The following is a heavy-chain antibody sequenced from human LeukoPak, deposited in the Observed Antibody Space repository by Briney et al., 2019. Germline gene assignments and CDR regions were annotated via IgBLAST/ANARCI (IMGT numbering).Heavy chain of an antibody. CDR3: AGGSGYAFEY. CDR1: GGSISSYY. D-gene: IGHD5-12*01. CDR2: IYGSGNT. Sequence: SETLSLTCTVSGGSISSYYWSWIRQPPGKGLEWIGYIYGSGNTNYNPSLKSRVTMSIDKSKNQFSLKLSSVTAADTAVYYCAGGSGYAFEYWGQGTLVTVSS. J-gene: IGHJ4*02. V-gene: IGHV4-59*12.